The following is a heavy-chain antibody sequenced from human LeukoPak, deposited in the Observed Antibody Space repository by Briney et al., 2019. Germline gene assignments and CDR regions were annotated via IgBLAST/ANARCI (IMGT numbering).Heavy chain of an antibody. CDR2: ISGSDDYT. Sequence: GGSLRLSCAASGFTFSSYAMSWVRQAPGKGLEWVSTISGSDDYTYYADSVKGRFTISRDNSKNTLYLQMNSLRAEDTAKYYCAKVASLCTSTSCVRGGFDYWGQGTLVTVSS. CDR3: AKVASLCTSTSCVRGGFDY. J-gene: IGHJ4*02. V-gene: IGHV3-23*01. D-gene: IGHD2-2*01. CDR1: GFTFSSYA.